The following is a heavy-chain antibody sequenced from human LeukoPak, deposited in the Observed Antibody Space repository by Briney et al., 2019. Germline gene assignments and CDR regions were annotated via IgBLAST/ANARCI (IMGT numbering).Heavy chain of an antibody. J-gene: IGHJ4*02. CDR2: ISGSGGST. CDR1: AFTFSSYW. CDR3: AKERSYGDYADDY. D-gene: IGHD4-17*01. Sequence: GGSLRLSCAASAFTFSSYWMSWVRQAPGKGLEWVSAISGSGGSTYYADSVKGRFTISRDNSKNTLYLQMNSLRAEDTAVYYCAKERSYGDYADDYWGQGTLVTVSS. V-gene: IGHV3-23*01.